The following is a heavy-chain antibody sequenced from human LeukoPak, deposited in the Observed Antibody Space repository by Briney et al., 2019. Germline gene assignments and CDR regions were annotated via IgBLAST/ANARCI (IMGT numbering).Heavy chain of an antibody. CDR1: GFTFSSYS. CDR2: ISSSSSTI. V-gene: IGHV3-48*04. J-gene: IGHJ5*02. CDR3: ARGYLRSNYGLSS. Sequence: GGSLRLSCAASGFTFSSYSMNWVRQAPGKGLEWVSYISSSSSTIYYADSVKGRFTISRDNAKNTLYLQMNSLRAEDTAVYYCARGYLRSNYGLSSWGQGTLVTVSS. D-gene: IGHD3-10*01.